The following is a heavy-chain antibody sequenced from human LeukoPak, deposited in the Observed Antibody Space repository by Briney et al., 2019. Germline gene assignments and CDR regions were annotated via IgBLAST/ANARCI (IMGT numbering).Heavy chain of an antibody. Sequence: PGGSLRLSCVVSGFTFDDYAMRWVRQAPGKGLDWVSVIGSNSGTILYADSVKGRFTISRDNAKNSLYLQMNSLRVEDTALYYCAKGGYYGSGSPIDYWGQGTLVTVSS. CDR1: GFTFDDYA. CDR2: IGSNSGTI. V-gene: IGHV3-9*01. J-gene: IGHJ4*02. CDR3: AKGGYYGSGSPIDY. D-gene: IGHD3-10*01.